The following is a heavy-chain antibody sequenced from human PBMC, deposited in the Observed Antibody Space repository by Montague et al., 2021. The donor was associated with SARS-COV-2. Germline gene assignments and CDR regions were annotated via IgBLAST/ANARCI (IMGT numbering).Heavy chain of an antibody. CDR3: ARVRDYFTSGNLNLGWYLDL. J-gene: IGHJ2*01. CDR2: INRGGNT. Sequence: SETLSLTCAIYDGSLSNYYWNWIRQPPGKGLECIGEINRGGNTNYNPSLKSRVTISVDTSKNQFSLKLNSVTAADTAIYYCARVRDYFTSGNLNLGWYLDLWGRGTPVSVSS. D-gene: IGHD3-10*01. CDR1: DGSLSNYY. V-gene: IGHV4-34*01.